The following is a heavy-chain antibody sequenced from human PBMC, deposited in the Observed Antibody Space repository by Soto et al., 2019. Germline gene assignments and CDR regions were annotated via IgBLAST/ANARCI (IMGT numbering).Heavy chain of an antibody. Sequence: GGSLRLSCAASGFTFSSYSMNWVRQAPGKGLEWVSSISSSSSYIYYADSVKGRFTISRDNAKNSLYLQMSSLRAEDTAVYYCATLTGDYIWGSYRSFVYWGQGTLVTVSS. D-gene: IGHD3-16*02. CDR2: ISSSSSYI. CDR3: ATLTGDYIWGSYRSFVY. CDR1: GFTFSSYS. V-gene: IGHV3-21*01. J-gene: IGHJ4*02.